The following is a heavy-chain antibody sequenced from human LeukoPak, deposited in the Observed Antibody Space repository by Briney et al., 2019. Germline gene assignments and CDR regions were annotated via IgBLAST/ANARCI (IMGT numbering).Heavy chain of an antibody. CDR2: TYYSGST. CDR3: ARLWSPWFGDSPTDY. D-gene: IGHD3-10*01. J-gene: IGHJ4*02. Sequence: SETLSLTCTVSGGSISSYYWSWIRQPPGKGLEWIGYTYYSGSTNYNPSLKSRVTISVDTSKNQFSLKLSSVTAADTAVYYCARLWSPWFGDSPTDYWGQGTLVTVSS. CDR1: GGSISSYY. V-gene: IGHV4-59*08.